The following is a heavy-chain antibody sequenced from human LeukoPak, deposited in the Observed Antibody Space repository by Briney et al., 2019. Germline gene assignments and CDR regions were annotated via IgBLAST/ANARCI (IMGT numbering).Heavy chain of an antibody. D-gene: IGHD4-17*01. J-gene: IGHJ4*02. CDR3: ATSGYGDYDY. V-gene: IGHV4-39*07. CDR2: INHGGSS. CDR1: GGSISSSSYY. Sequence: SETLSLTCTVSGGSISSSSYYWGWIRQPPGKGLEWIGEINHGGSSNYNPSLKSRVTISVDTSKNQFSLKLSSVTAADTAVYYCATSGYGDYDYWGQGTLVTVSS.